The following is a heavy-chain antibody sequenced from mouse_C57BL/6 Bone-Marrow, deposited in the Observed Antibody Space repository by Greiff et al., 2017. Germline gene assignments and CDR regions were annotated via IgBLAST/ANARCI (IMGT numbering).Heavy chain of an antibody. CDR1: GYTFTDYY. V-gene: IGHV1-19*01. CDR2: INPYNGGT. D-gene: IGHD2-3*01. J-gene: IGHJ3*01. Sequence: EVQLQQSGPVLVKPGASVKMSCKASGYTFTDYYMNWVQQSHGKSLEWIGVINPYNGGTSYNQKFKGKATLTVDKSSSTAYMELNSLTSEDSAVNYCAREGYYPAWFAYWGQGTLVTVSA. CDR3: AREGYYPAWFAY.